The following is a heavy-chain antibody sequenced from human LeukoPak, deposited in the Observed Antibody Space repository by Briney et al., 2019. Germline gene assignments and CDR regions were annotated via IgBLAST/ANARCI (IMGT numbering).Heavy chain of an antibody. Sequence: SETLSLTCTVSGGSISSYYWSWIRQPPGKGLEWIGYIYYSGSTNYNPSLKSRVTISVDTSKNQFSLKLSSVTAADTAVYYCARASGTSSWYDYWGQGTLVTVSS. D-gene: IGHD6-13*01. V-gene: IGHV4-59*01. CDR2: IYYSGST. J-gene: IGHJ4*02. CDR3: ARASGTSSWYDY. CDR1: GGSISSYY.